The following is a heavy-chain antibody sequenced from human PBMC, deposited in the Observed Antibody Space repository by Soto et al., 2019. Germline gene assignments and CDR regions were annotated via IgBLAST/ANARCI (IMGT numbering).Heavy chain of an antibody. D-gene: IGHD1-26*01. J-gene: IGHJ3*02. CDR2: INPNTGGT. CDR3: ATHSLVGATGAFDI. CDR1: GYTFTDYY. V-gene: IGHV1-2*04. Sequence: ASVKVSCKASGYTFTDYYIHWVRQAPGQGLEWMGWINPNTGGTNYAQKFQDWVTVTRDRSISTAYMELSRLRSDDTAVYYCATHSLVGATGAFDIWG.